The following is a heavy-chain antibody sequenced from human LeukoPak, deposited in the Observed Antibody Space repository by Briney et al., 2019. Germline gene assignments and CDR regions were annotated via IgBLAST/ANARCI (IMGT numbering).Heavy chain of an antibody. CDR3: ARDFSSASWTYFYYYMDV. CDR2: INHSGST. J-gene: IGHJ6*03. D-gene: IGHD2-2*01. CDR1: GGSFSGYY. Sequence: SETLSLTCAVYGGSFSGYYWSWIRQPPGKGLEWIGEINHSGSTNYNPSLKSRVTISVDTPKNQFSLKLSSVTAADTAVYYCARDFSSASWTYFYYYMDVWGKGTTVTVSS. V-gene: IGHV4-34*01.